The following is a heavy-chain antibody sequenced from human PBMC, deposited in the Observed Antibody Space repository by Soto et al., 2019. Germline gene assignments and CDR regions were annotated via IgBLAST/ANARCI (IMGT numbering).Heavy chain of an antibody. D-gene: IGHD3-22*01. CDR1: GFIFSSYS. CDR2: INNNGGRT. V-gene: IGHV3-74*01. Sequence: GGSLRLSCEASGFIFSSYSMHWVRQAPGKGLVWVSRINNNGGRTNYADSVKGRFTISRDNAQNTLYLQMNSLRAEDTAVYYCAKFSYDSSGYLFDYWGQGTLVTVSS. CDR3: AKFSYDSSGYLFDY. J-gene: IGHJ4*02.